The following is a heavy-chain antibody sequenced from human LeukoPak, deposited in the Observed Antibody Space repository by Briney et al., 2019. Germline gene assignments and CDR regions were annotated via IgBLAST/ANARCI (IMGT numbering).Heavy chain of an antibody. CDR1: GFTFSTYW. CDR2: IQTDGSNT. V-gene: IGHV3-74*01. J-gene: IGHJ4*02. Sequence: PRGSLRLSCAASGFTFSTYWMHWVRQAPGEGLVWVSRIQTDGSNTDYADSVKGRFTISRDNAKSTLYLQMNSLRVEDTAVYYCAGETVPRGLGNWGQGTLVTVSS. D-gene: IGHD2-2*01. CDR3: AGETVPRGLGN.